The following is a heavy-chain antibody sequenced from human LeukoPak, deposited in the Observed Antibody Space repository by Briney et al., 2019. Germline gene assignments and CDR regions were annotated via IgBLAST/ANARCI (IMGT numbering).Heavy chain of an antibody. CDR1: GYTFTGYY. D-gene: IGHD3-22*01. Sequence: ASVKVSCKASGYTFTGYYMHWVRQAPGQGLEWMGWINPNSGGTNYAQKFQGRVTMTRDTSISTAYMELSRLRSDDTAVYYCARREKIIEYYYDSSGYHFDYWGQGILVTVSS. V-gene: IGHV1-2*02. J-gene: IGHJ4*02. CDR2: INPNSGGT. CDR3: ARREKIIEYYYDSSGYHFDY.